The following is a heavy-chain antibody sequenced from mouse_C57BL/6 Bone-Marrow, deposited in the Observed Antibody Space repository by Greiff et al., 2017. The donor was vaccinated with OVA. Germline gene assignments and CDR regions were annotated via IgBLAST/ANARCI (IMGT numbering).Heavy chain of an antibody. J-gene: IGHJ2*01. V-gene: IGHV1-69*01. CDR2: IDPSDSYT. Sequence: QVQLQQPGAELVMPGASVKLSCKASGYTFTSYWMHWVKQRPGHGLEWIGEIDPSDSYTNYNQKFKGKSTLTVDKSSSTAYMQLSSLTSEDAAVYYCARSDYFDYWGQGTTLTVSS. CDR3: ARSDYFDY. CDR1: GYTFTSYW.